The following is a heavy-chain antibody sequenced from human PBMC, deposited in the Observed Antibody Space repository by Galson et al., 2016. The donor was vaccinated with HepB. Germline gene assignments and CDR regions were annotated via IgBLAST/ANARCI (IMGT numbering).Heavy chain of an antibody. CDR2: IHHSGST. D-gene: IGHD3-3*01. CDR3: ARAVKALVRFGERHRGRGLDL. Sequence: SETLSLTCNVSGDSMDDSFWTWVRHSPGEGLQWMGYIHHSGSTNYGPSLTSRPTMSIDTSHHHCSLRLISVNAADPATYYCARAVKALVRFGERHRGRGLDLWGRGTTVIVS. J-gene: IGHJ6*02. V-gene: IGHV4-59*01. CDR1: GDSMDDSF.